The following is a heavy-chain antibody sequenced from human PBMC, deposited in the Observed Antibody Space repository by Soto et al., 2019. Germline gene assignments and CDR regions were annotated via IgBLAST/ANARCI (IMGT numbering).Heavy chain of an antibody. V-gene: IGHV1-18*01. CDR1: GYTFTSYG. CDR2: ISAYNGNT. J-gene: IGHJ6*02. D-gene: IGHD2-15*01. Sequence: ASVKVSCKASGYTFTSYGISWVRQAPGQGLEWMGWISAYNGNTNYAQKLQGRVTMTTDTSTSTAYMELRSLRSDDTAVYYCARDRRVVPPYYYYGMDVWGQGTTVTVSS. CDR3: ARDRRVVPPYYYYGMDV.